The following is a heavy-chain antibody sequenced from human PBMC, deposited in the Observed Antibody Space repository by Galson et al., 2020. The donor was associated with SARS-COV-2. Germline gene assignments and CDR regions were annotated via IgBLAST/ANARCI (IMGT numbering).Heavy chain of an antibody. CDR3: ARGMNLIHYGSGSYPTYYYYYYYMDV. D-gene: IGHD3-10*01. Sequence: GGSLRLSCSASGFTISKYWMSWVRQAPGKGLEWVANINQDGSEKYYVASAKGRFTISRDNAKNSLYLQMNSLRAEDTAVYYCARGMNLIHYGSGSYPTYYYYYYYMDVWGKGTTVTISS. CDR2: INQDGSEK. J-gene: IGHJ6*03. V-gene: IGHV3-7*04. CDR1: GFTISKYW.